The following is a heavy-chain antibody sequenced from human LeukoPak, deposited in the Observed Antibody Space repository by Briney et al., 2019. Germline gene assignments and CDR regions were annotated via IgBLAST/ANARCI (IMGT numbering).Heavy chain of an antibody. CDR1: GFTFSSYS. CDR3: ARESGDSSGYQDAFDI. V-gene: IGHV3-21*01. CDR2: ISSSSSYI. D-gene: IGHD3-22*01. Sequence: GGSLRLSCAASGFTFSSYSMNWVRQAPGKGLEWVSSISSSSSYIYYADSVKGRFTISRDNAKNSLYLQMNSLRAEDTAVYYCARESGDSSGYQDAFDIWGQGTMVTVSS. J-gene: IGHJ3*02.